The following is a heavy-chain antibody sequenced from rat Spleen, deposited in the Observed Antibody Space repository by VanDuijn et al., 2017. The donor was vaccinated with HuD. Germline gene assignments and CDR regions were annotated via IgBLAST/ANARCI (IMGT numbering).Heavy chain of an antibody. CDR3: ARRHYGYTDYFDY. V-gene: IGHV5-29*01. D-gene: IGHD1-11*01. J-gene: IGHJ2*01. CDR1: GFTFNNYW. CDR2: LSYDGHTT. Sequence: EVQLVESGGGLVQPGRSLKLSCVASGFTFNNYWMTWIRQAPTKGLEWVATLSYDGHTTYYRDSVKGRFTISRDIAKSTLYLQMDSLGSEDTATYYCARRHYGYTDYFDYWGQGVMVTVSS.